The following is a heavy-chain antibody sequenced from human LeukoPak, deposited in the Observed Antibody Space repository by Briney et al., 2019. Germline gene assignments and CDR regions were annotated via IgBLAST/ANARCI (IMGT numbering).Heavy chain of an antibody. J-gene: IGHJ5*02. CDR1: GFTFSSYA. Sequence: GSLSLSCAASGFTFSSYAMSWVRQAPGKGLEWVSAISGSGGSTYYADSVKGRFTISRDNSKNTLYLQMNSLRAEDTAVYYCAKDLASGWYNWFDPWGQGTLVTVSS. D-gene: IGHD6-19*01. CDR2: ISGSGGST. CDR3: AKDLASGWYNWFDP. V-gene: IGHV3-23*01.